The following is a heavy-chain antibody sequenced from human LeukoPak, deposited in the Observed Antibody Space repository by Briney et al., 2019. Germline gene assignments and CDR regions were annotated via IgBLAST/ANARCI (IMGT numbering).Heavy chain of an antibody. V-gene: IGHV3-23*01. J-gene: IGHJ4*02. CDR3: AKDRAISVVVTAFDY. CDR2: ISGSGGST. Sequence: SGGSLRLSCAASGFTFSSYAMSWVRQAPGKGLEWVSAISGSGGSTYYADSVKGRFTISRDNSKNTLYLQMNSLRAEDTAVYYCAKDRAISVVVTAFDYWGQGTLVTVSS. CDR1: GFTFSSYA. D-gene: IGHD2-21*02.